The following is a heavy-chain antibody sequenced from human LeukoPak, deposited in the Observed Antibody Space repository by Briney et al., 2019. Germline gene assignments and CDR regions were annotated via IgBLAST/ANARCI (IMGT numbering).Heavy chain of an antibody. CDR2: IYSGGST. Sequence: PGGSLRLSCAASGFTVSSNYMSWVRQAPGKGLEWVSVIYSGGSTYYADSVKGRFTISRDNSKSTLYLQMNSLTAEDTAVYYCARVTPTVVIDYWGQGTLVTVSP. CDR3: ARVTPTVVIDY. V-gene: IGHV3-53*01. D-gene: IGHD4-23*01. J-gene: IGHJ4*02. CDR1: GFTVSSNY.